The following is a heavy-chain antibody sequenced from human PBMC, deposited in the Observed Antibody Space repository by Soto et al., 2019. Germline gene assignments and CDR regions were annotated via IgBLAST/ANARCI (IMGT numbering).Heavy chain of an antibody. V-gene: IGHV4-34*01. CDR2: INHSGST. J-gene: IGHJ6*02. Sequence: SETLSLTCAVYGGSFSGYYWTWFRQPPGTGLEWIGEINHSGSTNYNPSLKSRVTISVDTSKNQFSLKLTSVTAADTAVYYCARGIEGWYQGRYYYGMDVWGQGTTVTVSS. D-gene: IGHD6-19*01. CDR1: GGSFSGYY. CDR3: ARGIEGWYQGRYYYGMDV.